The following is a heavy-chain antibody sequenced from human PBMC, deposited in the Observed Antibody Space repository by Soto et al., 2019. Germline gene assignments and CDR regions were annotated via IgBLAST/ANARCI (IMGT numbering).Heavy chain of an antibody. V-gene: IGHV3-30-3*01. Sequence: GGSLRLSCAAAGFTFRNHAFHWVRQAPGKGLEWVAAISYDGNTQYYADSVKGRLTISRDDSKNMLYLQMNSLTAEDTAVYYCARIVVEVCVNDGMDVWGQGTTVTVSS. D-gene: IGHD2-15*01. CDR2: ISYDGNTQ. J-gene: IGHJ6*02. CDR3: ARIVVEVCVNDGMDV. CDR1: GFTFRNHA.